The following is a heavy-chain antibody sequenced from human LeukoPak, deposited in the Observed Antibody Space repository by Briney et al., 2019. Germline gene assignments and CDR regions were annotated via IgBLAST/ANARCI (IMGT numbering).Heavy chain of an antibody. CDR1: GYTFIGYY. V-gene: IGHV1-69*02. CDR2: IIPILGIA. D-gene: IGHD1-14*01. Sequence: SVKVSCKTSGYTFIGYYIHWVRQAPGQGLEWMGRIIPILGIANYAQKFQGRVTITADKSTSTAYMELSSLRSEDTAVYYCASQRPDEDWGQGTLVTVSS. CDR3: ASQRPDED. J-gene: IGHJ4*02.